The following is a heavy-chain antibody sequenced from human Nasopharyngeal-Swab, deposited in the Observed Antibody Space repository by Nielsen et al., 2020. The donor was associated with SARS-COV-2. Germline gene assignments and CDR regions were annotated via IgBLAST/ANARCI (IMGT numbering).Heavy chain of an antibody. V-gene: IGHV1-46*01. CDR2: INPSGGST. D-gene: IGHD6-6*01. Sequence: ASVQVSCKASGYTSTSYYMHWVRQAPGQGLEWMGIINPSGGSTSYAQKFQGRVTMTRDTSTSTVYMELSSLRSEDTAVYYCARGSSSGFLLDYWGQGTLVTVSS. J-gene: IGHJ4*02. CDR3: ARGSSSGFLLDY. CDR1: GYTSTSYY.